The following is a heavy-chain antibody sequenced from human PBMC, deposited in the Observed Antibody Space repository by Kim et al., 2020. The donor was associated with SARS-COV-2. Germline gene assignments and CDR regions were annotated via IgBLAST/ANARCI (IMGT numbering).Heavy chain of an antibody. J-gene: IGHJ1*01. CDR1: GFTFSSYA. V-gene: IGHV3-23*01. CDR3: AKGQVPWEAVGVDFQH. CDR2: ISGSGGST. Sequence: GGSLRLSCAASGFTFSSYAMSWVRQAPGKGLECVSAISGSGGSTYYADSVKGRFTISRDNSKNTLYLQMNSLRAEDTAVYYCAKGQVPWEAVGVDFQHWGQGTLVTVSS. D-gene: IGHD2-15*01.